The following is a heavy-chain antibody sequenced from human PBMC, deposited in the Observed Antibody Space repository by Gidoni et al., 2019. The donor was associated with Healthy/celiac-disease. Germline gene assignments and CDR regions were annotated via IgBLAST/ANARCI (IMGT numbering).Heavy chain of an antibody. D-gene: IGHD6-19*01. CDR3: ARQRKQWLVPFDY. CDR2: IYYSGST. V-gene: IGHV4-59*08. CDR1: GGSISSYY. J-gene: IGHJ4*02. Sequence: LSLTCTVSGGSISSYYWSWIRQPPGKGLEWIGYIYYSGSTNYNPSLKSRVTISVDTSKNQFSLKLSSVTAADTAVYYCARQRKQWLVPFDYWGQGTLVTVSS.